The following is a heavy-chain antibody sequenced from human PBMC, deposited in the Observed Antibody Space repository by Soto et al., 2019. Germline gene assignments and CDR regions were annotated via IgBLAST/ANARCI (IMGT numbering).Heavy chain of an antibody. J-gene: IGHJ6*02. D-gene: IGHD2-2*01. CDR3: ARELGYCSSTSCRRYYYYGMDV. V-gene: IGHV3-53*01. CDR2: IYSGGST. Sequence: GESLKISCAASGFTVSSNYMSWVRQAPGKGLEWVSVIYSGGSTYYADSVKGRFTISRDNSKNTLYLQMNSLRAEDTAVYYCARELGYCSSTSCRRYYYYGMDVWGQGTTVTVSS. CDR1: GFTVSSNY.